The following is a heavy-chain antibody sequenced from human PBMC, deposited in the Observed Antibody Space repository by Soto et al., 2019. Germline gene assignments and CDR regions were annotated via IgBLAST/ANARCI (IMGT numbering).Heavy chain of an antibody. V-gene: IGHV3-23*01. CDR2: ISGSGGST. CDR3: AKDERNVLLLFGELTGDSFDI. J-gene: IGHJ3*02. D-gene: IGHD3-10*01. CDR1: GFTFSSYA. Sequence: EVQLLESGGGLVQPGGSLRLSCAASGFTFSSYAMSWVRQAPGKGLEWVSAISGSGGSTYYADSVKGRFTISRDNSNNTLYLQMNSLRAEDTAVYYCAKDERNVLLLFGELTGDSFDIWGQGTMVTVSS.